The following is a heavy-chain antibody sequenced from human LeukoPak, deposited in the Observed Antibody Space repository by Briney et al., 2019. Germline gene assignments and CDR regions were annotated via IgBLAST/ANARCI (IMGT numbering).Heavy chain of an antibody. V-gene: IGHV4-59*01. Sequence: SETLSLTCTVSGDSISTYHWNWIRKPPGKGLEWIGYMQSTGNSNYNPSLKNRVNIFVDMSKKHFVLNLRSVTAADTAVYYCARDKRHSYGRYFDPWGQGMLVTVSS. J-gene: IGHJ4*02. CDR3: ARDKRHSYGRYFDP. CDR1: GDSISTYH. D-gene: IGHD5-18*01. CDR2: MQSTGNS.